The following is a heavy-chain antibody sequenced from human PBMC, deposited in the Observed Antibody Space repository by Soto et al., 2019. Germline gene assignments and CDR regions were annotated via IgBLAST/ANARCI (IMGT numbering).Heavy chain of an antibody. CDR1: GFTFSNYA. J-gene: IGHJ6*02. CDR3: AKGTGDILTGYYYYQYGMDV. V-gene: IGHV3-30*18. Sequence: PGGSLRLSCAASGFTFSNYAMHWVRQAPGKGLEWVAVISYDGSNKYYADSVKGRFTISRDNSKNTLYLQMNSLRAEDTAVHYCAKGTGDILTGYYYYQYGMDVWGQGTTVTVSS. D-gene: IGHD3-9*01. CDR2: ISYDGSNK.